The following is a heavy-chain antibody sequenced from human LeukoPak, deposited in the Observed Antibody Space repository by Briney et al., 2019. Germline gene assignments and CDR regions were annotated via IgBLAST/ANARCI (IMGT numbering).Heavy chain of an antibody. CDR2: ISGSGGST. CDR3: AKGYYDFWSGYFDY. V-gene: IGHV3-23*01. CDR1: GFTFSSYA. Sequence: GGSLRLSYAASGFTFSSYAMSWVRQAPGKGLEWVSAISGSGGSTYYADSVKGRFTISRDNSKNTLYLQMNSLRAEDTAVYYCAKGYYDFWSGYFDYWGQGTLVTVSS. J-gene: IGHJ4*02. D-gene: IGHD3-3*01.